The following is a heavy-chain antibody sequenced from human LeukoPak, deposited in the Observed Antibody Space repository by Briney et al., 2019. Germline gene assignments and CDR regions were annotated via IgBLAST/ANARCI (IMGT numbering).Heavy chain of an antibody. CDR2: INSDGSST. D-gene: IGHD2-2*02. CDR1: GFTFSSYW. J-gene: IGHJ5*02. CDR3: AKGGTHQLLYPWFDP. V-gene: IGHV3-74*01. Sequence: GGSLRLSCAASGFTFSSYWMHWVRQAPGKGLVWVSRINSDGSSTSYADSVKGRFTISRDNSKNTLYLQMNSLRAEDTAVYYCAKGGTHQLLYPWFDPWGQGTLVTVSS.